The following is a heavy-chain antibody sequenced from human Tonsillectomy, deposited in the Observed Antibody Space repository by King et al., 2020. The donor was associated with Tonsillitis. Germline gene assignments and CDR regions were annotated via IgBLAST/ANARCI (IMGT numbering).Heavy chain of an antibody. Sequence: VQLVESGGGLIQPGGSLRLSCAASGFTVSSNYMSWVRQAPGKGLEWVSVIYSGGSTYYADSVKGRFTISRDNSKNTLYLQMNSLRAEVTAVYYCVMVDPTYYYGVAVWGQGTPVTVSS. CDR2: IYSGGST. J-gene: IGHJ6*02. D-gene: IGHD2-15*01. V-gene: IGHV3-53*01. CDR3: VMVDPTYYYGVAV. CDR1: GFTVSSNY.